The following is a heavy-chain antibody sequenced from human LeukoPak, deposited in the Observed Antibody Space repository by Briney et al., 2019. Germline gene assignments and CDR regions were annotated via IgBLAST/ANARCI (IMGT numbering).Heavy chain of an antibody. CDR3: AKDMSLLWFGELLDGFDY. CDR1: GFTFSSYG. V-gene: IGHV3-30*02. D-gene: IGHD3-10*01. J-gene: IGHJ4*02. CDR2: IRYDGSNK. Sequence: PGGSLRLSCAASGFTFSSYGMHWVRQAPGKGLEWVAFIRYDGSNKYYADSVKGRFTISRDNSKNTLYLQMNSLRAEDTAVYYCAKDMSLLWFGELLDGFDYWGQGTLVTVSS.